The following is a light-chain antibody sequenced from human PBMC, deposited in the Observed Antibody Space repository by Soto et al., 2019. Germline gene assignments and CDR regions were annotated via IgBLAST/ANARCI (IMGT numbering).Light chain of an antibody. CDR1: QNVGRN. V-gene: IGKV3-15*01. CDR2: GTS. CDR3: QQYNNWPPMST. Sequence: EIVMTQSPDTLSVSPGERATLFCRASQNVGRNVAWYQQRPGQAPRLLIHGTSTRAADIPARFSGSVSGTEFTLTINSLQPEDFVIYYCQQYNNWPPMSTFGQGTKLEMK. J-gene: IGKJ2*01.